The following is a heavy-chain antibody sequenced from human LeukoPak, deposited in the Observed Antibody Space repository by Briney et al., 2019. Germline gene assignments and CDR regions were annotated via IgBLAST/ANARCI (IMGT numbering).Heavy chain of an antibody. J-gene: IGHJ4*02. V-gene: IGHV3-21*01. CDR2: ISSSSSYI. D-gene: IGHD6-19*01. Sequence: GGSLRLSCAASGFTFISYSMNWVRQATGKELEWVSSISSSSSYIYYADSVKGRFTISRDNAKNSLYLQMNSLRAEDTAVYYCARDRSDRLAVAGTSAFDYWGQGTLVTVSS. CDR3: ARDRSDRLAVAGTSAFDY. CDR1: GFTFISYS.